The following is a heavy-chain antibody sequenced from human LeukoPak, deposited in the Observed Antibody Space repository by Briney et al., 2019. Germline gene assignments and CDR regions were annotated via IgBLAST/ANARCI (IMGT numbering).Heavy chain of an antibody. J-gene: IGHJ6*02. CDR1: AFIFSGHW. CDR3: ARDEVAFNYYYGMDV. CDR2: IKEDGSVR. Sequence: GGSLRLSCEGSAFIFSGHWMNWVRQTPGKGLEWVASIKEDGSVRQYVDSVKGRFTISRDNAKNSLYLQMNSLRAEDTAVYYCARDEVAFNYYYGMDVWGQGTTVTVSS. V-gene: IGHV3-7*03. D-gene: IGHD2/OR15-2a*01.